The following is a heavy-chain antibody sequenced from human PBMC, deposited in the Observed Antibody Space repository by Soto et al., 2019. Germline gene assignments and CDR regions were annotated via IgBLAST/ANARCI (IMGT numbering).Heavy chain of an antibody. CDR1: GGTFSSYA. V-gene: IGHV1-69*13. D-gene: IGHD3-10*01. Sequence: SVKVSCKASGGTFSSYAISWVREAPGQGLEWMGGIIPIFGTANYAQKFQGRVTITADESTSTAYMELSSLRSEDTAVYYCARGTYYGSGSYCFDPWGQGTLVTVSS. CDR2: IIPIFGTA. CDR3: ARGTYYGSGSYCFDP. J-gene: IGHJ5*02.